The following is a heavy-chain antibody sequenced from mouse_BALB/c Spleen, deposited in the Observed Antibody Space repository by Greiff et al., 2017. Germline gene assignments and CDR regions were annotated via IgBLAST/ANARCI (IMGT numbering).Heavy chain of an antibody. D-gene: IGHD2-14*01. CDR3: ARGDRHDKGGWFAY. V-gene: IGHV1-84*02. Sequence: VQLQQSGPELVKPGASVKISCKASGYTFTDYYINWVKQKPGQGLEWIGWIYPGSGNTKYNEKFKGKATLTVDTSSSTAYMQLSSLTSEDTAFYFCARGDRHDKGGWFAYWGQGTLVTVSA. CDR1: GYTFTDYY. J-gene: IGHJ3*01. CDR2: IYPGSGNT.